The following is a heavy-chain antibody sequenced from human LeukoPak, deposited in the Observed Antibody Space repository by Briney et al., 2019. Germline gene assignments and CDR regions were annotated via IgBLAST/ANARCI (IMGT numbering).Heavy chain of an antibody. D-gene: IGHD1-26*01. J-gene: IGHJ4*02. CDR2: INPSTGGT. Sequence: ASVKVSCKASGYTFTGYYIHWVRQAPGQGLEWMPCINPSTGGTSYAQKFQGRVTMTRDTSISTAYMELSRLKSDDTAVYYCARPPYSGSYSSGLAVYWGQGTLVTVSS. CDR3: ARPPYSGSYSSGLAVY. V-gene: IGHV1-2*02. CDR1: GYTFTGYY.